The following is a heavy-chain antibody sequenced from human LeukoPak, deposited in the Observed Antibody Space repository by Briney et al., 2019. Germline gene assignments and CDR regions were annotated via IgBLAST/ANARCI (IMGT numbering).Heavy chain of an antibody. V-gene: IGHV3-53*01. Sequence: GGSLRLSCAASGLIVRSNYISWVRQTPGKGLEWVSVIYSGGKTYYADSVKGRFTISRDDPKNTLYLQMNNVRAEDTAIYYCARDLSYFDYWGQGTLVTVSS. CDR3: ARDLSYFDY. CDR2: IYSGGKT. CDR1: GLIVRSNY. J-gene: IGHJ4*02. D-gene: IGHD2/OR15-2a*01.